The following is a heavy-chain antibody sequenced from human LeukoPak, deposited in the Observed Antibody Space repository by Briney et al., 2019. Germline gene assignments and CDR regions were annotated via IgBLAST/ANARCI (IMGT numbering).Heavy chain of an antibody. Sequence: KTSETLSLTCAVYGGSFSGYYWSWIRQPPGKGLEWIGEINHSGSTNYNPSLKSRVTISVDTSKNQFSLKLSSVTAADTAVYYCARRNPPRDIVVVVAATPDWFDPWGQGTLVTVSS. V-gene: IGHV4-34*01. CDR2: INHSGST. CDR1: GGSFSGYY. CDR3: ARRNPPRDIVVVVAATPDWFDP. D-gene: IGHD2-15*01. J-gene: IGHJ5*02.